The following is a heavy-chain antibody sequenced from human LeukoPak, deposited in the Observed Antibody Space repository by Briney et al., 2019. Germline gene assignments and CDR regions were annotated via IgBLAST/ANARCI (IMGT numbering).Heavy chain of an antibody. CDR1: GGSISTSDRY. J-gene: IGHJ4*02. Sequence: SETLSLTCTVSGGSISTSDRYWGWIRQPPGKGLEWIGRIYTSGSTNYNPSLKSRVTMSVDTSKNQFSLKLSSVTAADTAVYYCARSSSWSYYFDYWGQGTLVTVSS. D-gene: IGHD6-13*01. CDR2: IYTSGST. CDR3: ARSSSWSYYFDY. V-gene: IGHV4-61*05.